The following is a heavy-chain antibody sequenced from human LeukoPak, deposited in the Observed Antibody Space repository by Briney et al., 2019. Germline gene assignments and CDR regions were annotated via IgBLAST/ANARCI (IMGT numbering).Heavy chain of an antibody. D-gene: IGHD3-3*01. CDR1: GFTLSSFS. V-gene: IGHV3-48*01. Sequence: GGSLRLSCAASGFTLSSFSMNWVRQAAGGGLEWVSYITSDSRTIYYAASVKGRFTISRDNAKNSLYLQMNSLRAEDTAVYYCARDSNSDFWSGYYTNYFDYWGQGTLVTVSS. CDR2: ITSDSRTI. J-gene: IGHJ4*02. CDR3: ARDSNSDFWSGYYTNYFDY.